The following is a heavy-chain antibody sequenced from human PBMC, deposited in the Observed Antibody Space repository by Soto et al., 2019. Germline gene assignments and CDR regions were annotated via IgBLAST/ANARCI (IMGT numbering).Heavy chain of an antibody. J-gene: IGHJ4*02. V-gene: IGHV3-23*01. CDR2: ISGSAGST. CDR3: TKALWAYLPAGGEFDS. D-gene: IGHD3-16*01. CDR1: GFTFSSYA. Sequence: PGGSLRLSCAASGFTFSSYAMSWVRQAPGKGLEWVSAISGSAGSTYYADSVKGRFTISRDNSKNTLYLQMNSLRAEDTAVFYCTKALWAYLPAGGEFDSWGQGTLVTVSS.